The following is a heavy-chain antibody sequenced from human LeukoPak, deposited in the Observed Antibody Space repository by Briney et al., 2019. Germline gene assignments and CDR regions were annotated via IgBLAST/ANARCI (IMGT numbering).Heavy chain of an antibody. CDR1: GFTFSTYS. D-gene: IGHD6-19*01. V-gene: IGHV3-23*05. CDR2: IYNSGNRT. Sequence: GGSLRLSCAASGFTFSTYSMTWVRQAPGKGLEWVSSIYNSGNRTFYGDSVKGRFTVSRDNSKNTLYLQMNSPRAEDTAVYYCAKDVAPDSGWDLDYWGQGTLVTVSS. J-gene: IGHJ4*02. CDR3: AKDVAPDSGWDLDY.